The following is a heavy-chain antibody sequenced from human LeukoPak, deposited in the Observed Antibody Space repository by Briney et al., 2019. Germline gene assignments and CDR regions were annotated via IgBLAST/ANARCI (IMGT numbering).Heavy chain of an antibody. CDR3: AKDGIYGSGSYNFDY. D-gene: IGHD3-10*01. V-gene: IGHV3-9*01. CDR2: ISWNSGSI. CDR1: GFTFDDYA. Sequence: PGRSLRLSCAASGFTFDDYAMHWVRQAPGKGLGWVSGISWNSGSIGYADSVKGRFTISRDNAKNSLYLQMNSLRAEDTALYYCAKDGIYGSGSYNFDYWGQGTLVTVSS. J-gene: IGHJ4*02.